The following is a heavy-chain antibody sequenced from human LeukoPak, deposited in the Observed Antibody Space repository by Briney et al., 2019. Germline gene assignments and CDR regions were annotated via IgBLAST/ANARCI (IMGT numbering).Heavy chain of an antibody. CDR1: GGSISSYY. CDR2: IYASGST. Sequence: SETLSLTCTVSGGSISSYYWSWIRQPAGKGLEWIGRIYASGSTNYNPSLKSRVTMSVDMSKNQFSLKLNSVTAADTAVYYCARVTGYTIEDYFDYWGQGTLVTVSS. D-gene: IGHD3-9*01. CDR3: ARVTGYTIEDYFDY. J-gene: IGHJ4*02. V-gene: IGHV4-4*07.